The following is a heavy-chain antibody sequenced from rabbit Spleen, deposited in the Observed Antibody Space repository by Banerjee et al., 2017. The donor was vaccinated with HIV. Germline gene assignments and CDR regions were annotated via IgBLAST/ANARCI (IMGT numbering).Heavy chain of an antibody. CDR2: IWPNTGGT. V-gene: IGHV1S45*01. Sequence: EQLEESAGGLVNPGGSLTLTCTASGFSLSTYYMCWVRQAPGKGLEWIGCIWPNTGGTWYASWVNGRFNISKASSTTVTLQMTSLTAADTATYFCARGDISSTYALYLWGPGHPRHRL. J-gene: IGHJ6*01. CDR3: ARGDISSTYALYL. CDR1: GFSLSTYY. D-gene: IGHD1-1*01.